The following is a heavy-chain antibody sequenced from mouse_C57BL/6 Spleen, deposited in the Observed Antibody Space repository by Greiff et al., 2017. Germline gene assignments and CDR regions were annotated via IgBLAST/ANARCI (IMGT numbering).Heavy chain of an antibody. V-gene: IGHV8-8*01. CDR1: GFSLSTFGMG. Sequence: QVTLKVSGPGLLQPSQTLSLTCSFSGFSLSTFGMGVGWIRQPSGQGLEWLAHIWWDDDKYYNPALKSRLTSSKDTSKNQVFLKIADVDTADTATYYGARARITTVVGPFAYWGQGTLVTVSA. CDR2: IWWDDDK. CDR3: ARARITTVVGPFAY. J-gene: IGHJ3*01. D-gene: IGHD1-1*01.